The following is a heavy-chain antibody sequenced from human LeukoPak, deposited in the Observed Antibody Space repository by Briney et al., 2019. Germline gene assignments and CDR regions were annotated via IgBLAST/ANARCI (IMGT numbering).Heavy chain of an antibody. Sequence: GGSLRLSCAASGFTFSDYYMSWIRQAPGKGLEWVSYISSSGSTIYYADSVKGRFTISRDNAKNSLYLQMNSLRAEDTAVYYCARTPRRGYSYGYRDKFDYWGQGTLVTVSS. D-gene: IGHD5-18*01. J-gene: IGHJ4*02. CDR3: ARTPRRGYSYGYRDKFDY. CDR2: ISSSGSTI. V-gene: IGHV3-11*01. CDR1: GFTFSDYY.